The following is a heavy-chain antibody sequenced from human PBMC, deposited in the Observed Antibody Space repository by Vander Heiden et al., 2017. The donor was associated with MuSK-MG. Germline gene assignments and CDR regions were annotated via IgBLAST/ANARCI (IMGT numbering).Heavy chain of an antibody. D-gene: IGHD2-15*01. CDR1: GGSFSGYY. Sequence: QVQLQQWGAGLLKPSETLSLTCAVYGGSFSGYYWSWIRQPPGKGLEWIGEINHSGSTNYNPSLKSRVTISVDTSKNQFSRKLRSVTAADTAVYYCARGRPRVAGGGMDVWCQGTTVTVSS. V-gene: IGHV4-34*01. J-gene: IGHJ6*02. CDR3: ARGRPRVAGGGMDV. CDR2: INHSGST.